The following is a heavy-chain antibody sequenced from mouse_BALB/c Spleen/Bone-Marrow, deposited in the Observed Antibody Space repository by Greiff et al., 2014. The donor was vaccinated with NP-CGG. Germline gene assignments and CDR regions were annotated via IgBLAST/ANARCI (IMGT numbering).Heavy chain of an antibody. J-gene: IGHJ4*01. Sequence: EVQWVESGGGLVQPGGSLKLSCAASGFTFSSYTVSWVRQTPEKRLEWVAYISNGGGSTYYPDTVKGRSTISRDNAKNTLYLQMSSLKSEDTAMYYCARQLGLRWAKDYWVKEPQSPSPQ. CDR3: ARQLGLRWAKDY. D-gene: IGHD3-1*01. V-gene: IGHV5-12-2*01. CDR2: ISNGGGST. CDR1: GFTFSSYT.